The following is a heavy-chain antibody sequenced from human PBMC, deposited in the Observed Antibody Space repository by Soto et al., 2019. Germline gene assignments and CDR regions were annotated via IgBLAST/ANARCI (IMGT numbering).Heavy chain of an antibody. V-gene: IGHV3-30*18. CDR1: GFTFSSYG. CDR3: AKARRPIVVVPAARDYSSSVRFDY. CDR2: ISYDGSNK. J-gene: IGHJ4*02. D-gene: IGHD2-2*01. Sequence: QVQLVESGGGVVQPGRSLRLSCAASGFTFSSYGMHWVRQAPGKGLEWVAVISYDGSNKYYADSVKGRFTISRDNSKNTLYLQMNSLRAEDTAVYYCAKARRPIVVVPAARDYSSSVRFDYWGQGTLVTVSS.